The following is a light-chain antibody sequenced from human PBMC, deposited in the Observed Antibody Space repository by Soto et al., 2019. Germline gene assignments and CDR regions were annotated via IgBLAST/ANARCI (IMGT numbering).Light chain of an antibody. CDR1: QSIDKY. Sequence: DIQMTQSPSSLSASVGDRVTITCRASQSIDKYVNWYRQKPGKGPDLLIYAATNLRTGAAARFRVSGSGTDFTLTISIRRPEDFATDICQQSYSTPSRTFGGGTKVDI. CDR3: QQSYSTPSRT. CDR2: AAT. V-gene: IGKV1-39*01. J-gene: IGKJ4*01.